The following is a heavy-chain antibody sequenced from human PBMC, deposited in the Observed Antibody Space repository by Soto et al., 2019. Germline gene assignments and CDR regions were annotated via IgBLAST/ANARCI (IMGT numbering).Heavy chain of an antibody. V-gene: IGHV3-23*01. CDR1: GFTFNSYA. CDR2: ISGSGGST. CDR3: AKDAKKGGSFGWFDP. D-gene: IGHD3-10*01. J-gene: IGHJ5*02. Sequence: EVQLLESGGGLVQPGGSVRLSCAASGFTFNSYAMSWVRQAPGKGLEWVSAISGSGGSTYYADSVKGRFTISRDNSKNTLYLQMNSLRAEDTAVYYCAKDAKKGGSFGWFDPWGQGTLVTVSS.